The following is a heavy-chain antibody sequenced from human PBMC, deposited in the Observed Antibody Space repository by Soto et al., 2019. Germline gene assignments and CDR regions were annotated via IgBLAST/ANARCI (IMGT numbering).Heavy chain of an antibody. V-gene: IGHV4-59*08. Sequence: PSETLSLTCTVSGGSISSYYWSWTRQPPGKGLEWIGYIYYSGSTNYNPSLKSRVTISVDTSKNQFSLKLSSVTAADTAVYYCARRKDYGDYVTFDYWGQGTLVTVSS. CDR1: GGSISSYY. J-gene: IGHJ4*02. D-gene: IGHD4-17*01. CDR3: ARRKDYGDYVTFDY. CDR2: IYYSGST.